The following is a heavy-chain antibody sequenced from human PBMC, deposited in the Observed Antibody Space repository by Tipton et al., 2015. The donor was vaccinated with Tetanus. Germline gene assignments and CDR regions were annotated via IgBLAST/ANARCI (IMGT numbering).Heavy chain of an antibody. D-gene: IGHD6-19*01. Sequence: TLSLTCSVSGGSISSSDHYWGWIRQHPGKGLEWIGYIHYSGNTFYKPSLKSRVTISVDTSKKQFSLKMTSVTAADTAVYFCARGLVGSSSGWYRRDYHFDYWGQGTLVTVSS. V-gene: IGHV4-31*03. J-gene: IGHJ4*02. CDR3: ARGLVGSSSGWYRRDYHFDY. CDR2: IHYSGNT. CDR1: GGSISSSDHY.